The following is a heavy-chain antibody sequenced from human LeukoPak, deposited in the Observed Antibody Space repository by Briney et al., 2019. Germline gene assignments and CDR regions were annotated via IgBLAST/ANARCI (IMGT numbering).Heavy chain of an antibody. V-gene: IGHV1-8*01. CDR1: GYTFTSYD. D-gene: IGHD5-24*01. J-gene: IGHJ4*02. CDR2: MNPNSGNT. Sequence: ASVKVSCKASGYTFTSYDINWVRQATGQGLEWMGWMNPNSGNTGYAQKFQGRVTMTRNTSTSTAYMELSSLRSGDTAVYYCARGRRIRDGYNLGYWGQGTLVTVSS. CDR3: ARGRRIRDGYNLGY.